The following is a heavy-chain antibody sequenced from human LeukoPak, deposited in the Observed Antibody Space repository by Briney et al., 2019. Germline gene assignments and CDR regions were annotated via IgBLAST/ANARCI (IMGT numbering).Heavy chain of an antibody. V-gene: IGHV4-59*01. Sequence: PSETLSLTRTVSGGSISSYYWSWIRQPPGKGLEWIGYIYYSGSTNYNPSLKSRVTISIDTSKNQFSLKLSSVTAADTAVYYCARGTGDRYYYYYMDVWGKGTTVIVSS. CDR2: IYYSGST. D-gene: IGHD7-27*01. CDR1: GGSISSYY. J-gene: IGHJ6*03. CDR3: ARGTGDRYYYYYMDV.